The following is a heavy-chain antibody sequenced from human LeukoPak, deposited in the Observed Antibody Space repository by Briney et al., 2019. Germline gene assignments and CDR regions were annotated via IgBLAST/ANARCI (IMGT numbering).Heavy chain of an antibody. CDR1: GFTFSSYE. J-gene: IGHJ4*02. Sequence: GGSLRLSCAASGFTFSSYEMNRVRQAPGKGLEWVSYISSSGSTIYYADSVKGRFTISRDNAKNSLYLQMNSLRAEDTAVYYCARLDNYDYVWGSLGFDYWGQGTLVTVSS. V-gene: IGHV3-48*03. CDR2: ISSSGSTI. CDR3: ARLDNYDYVWGSLGFDY. D-gene: IGHD3-16*01.